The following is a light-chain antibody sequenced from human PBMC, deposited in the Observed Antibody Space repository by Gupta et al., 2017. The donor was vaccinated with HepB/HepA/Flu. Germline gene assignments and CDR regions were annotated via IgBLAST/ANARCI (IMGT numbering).Light chain of an antibody. CDR3: QQDENVVLT. Sequence: DIQMTQSPSSLSASVGDRVTITCQASQDIRNHLSWYQQKPGKAPNLLIYDTSDLQTGVPSRFSGSGYGTYFTFTISSLQPEDIGTYYCQQDENVVLTFGGGTKLEIK. CDR2: DTS. J-gene: IGKJ4*01. CDR1: QDIRNH. V-gene: IGKV1-33*01.